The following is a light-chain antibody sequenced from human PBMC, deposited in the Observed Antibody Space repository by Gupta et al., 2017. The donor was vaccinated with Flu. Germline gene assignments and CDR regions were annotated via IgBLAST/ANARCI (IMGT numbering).Light chain of an antibody. CDR2: EVS. J-gene: IGLJ3*02. CDR3: CPYTTSYTLV. V-gene: IGLV2-14*01. Sequence: QSALTQPAPVSGSPGQSITISCTGTSNDVGGYNFVSWYQQHPGKAPRLLIYEVSNRPSGVSNRFSGSKSGNTASLTISGLQAEDEGNYYCCPYTTSYTLVFGGGTKLTVL. CDR1: SNDVGGYNF.